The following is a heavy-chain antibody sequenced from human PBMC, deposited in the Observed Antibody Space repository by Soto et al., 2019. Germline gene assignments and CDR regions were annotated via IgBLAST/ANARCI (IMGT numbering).Heavy chain of an antibody. CDR1: GFTFGSYA. V-gene: IGHV3-30-3*01. CDR2: ISYDGSNK. CDR3: ARDRGSKSYYYYGMDV. D-gene: IGHD2-2*01. J-gene: IGHJ6*02. Sequence: PGGAMRLSCASSGFTFGSYAMHWVRQAPGKGLEWVAVISYDGSNKYYADSVKGRFTISRDNSKNTLYVQMNSLRAEDTAVYYCARDRGSKSYYYYGMDVWGQWPTVTVSS.